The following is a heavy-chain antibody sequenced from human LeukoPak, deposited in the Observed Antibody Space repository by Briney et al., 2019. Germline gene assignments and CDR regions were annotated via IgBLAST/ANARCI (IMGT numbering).Heavy chain of an antibody. CDR3: ARRSSFGIVGAIDY. D-gene: IGHD1-26*01. Sequence: SETLSLTCAVYGGSFSGYYWSWIRQPPGKALEWIGEINHSGSTNYNPSLKSRVTISVDTSKNQFSLKLSSVTAADTAVYYCARRSSFGIVGAIDYWGQGTLVTVSS. CDR2: INHSGST. V-gene: IGHV4-34*01. J-gene: IGHJ4*02. CDR1: GGSFSGYY.